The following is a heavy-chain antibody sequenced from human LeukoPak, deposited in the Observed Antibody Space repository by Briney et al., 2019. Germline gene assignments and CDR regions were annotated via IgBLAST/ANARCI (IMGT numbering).Heavy chain of an antibody. D-gene: IGHD2-2*02. Sequence: GGSLRLSCAASGFTFSSYSMNWVRQASGKGLEWVSYISSSSSTIYYADSVKGRFTISRDNAKNSLYLQMNSLRDEDTAVYYCARDTQYCSSTSCYKRNNWFDPWGQGTLVTVSS. CDR2: ISSSSSTI. V-gene: IGHV3-48*02. J-gene: IGHJ5*02. CDR1: GFTFSSYS. CDR3: ARDTQYCSSTSCYKRNNWFDP.